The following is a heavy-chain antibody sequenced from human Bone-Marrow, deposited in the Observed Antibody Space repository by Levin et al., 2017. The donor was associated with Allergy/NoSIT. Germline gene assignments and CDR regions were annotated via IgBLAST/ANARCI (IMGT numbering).Heavy chain of an antibody. D-gene: IGHD6-19*01. J-gene: IGHJ6*02. CDR2: IKGDGSEK. V-gene: IGHV3-7*01. Sequence: GGSLRLSCAASGFTFSNYWMNWVRQAPGKGLEWVANIKGDGSEKNYVDSVKGRFTISRDNAKNSVYLQLNSLRDEDTAVYYCARDAKTMVAGTGYYYYAMDVWGQGTTVTVSS. CDR3: ARDAKTMVAGTGYYYYAMDV. CDR1: GFTFSNYW.